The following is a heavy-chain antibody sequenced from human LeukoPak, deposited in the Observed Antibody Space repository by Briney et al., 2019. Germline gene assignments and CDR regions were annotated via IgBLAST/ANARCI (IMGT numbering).Heavy chain of an antibody. CDR2: ISSSGRTT. CDR3: ARGSGEYY. D-gene: IGHD3-10*01. Sequence: PGKSLRLSCEGSGFTFSSYSMNWVRQAPGKGLEWVSYISSSGRTTYYADSVTGRFTISRDNARNSLYPQMNSLRDEDTAVYYCARGSGEYYWGQGTLVTVSS. CDR1: GFTFSSYS. V-gene: IGHV3-48*02. J-gene: IGHJ4*02.